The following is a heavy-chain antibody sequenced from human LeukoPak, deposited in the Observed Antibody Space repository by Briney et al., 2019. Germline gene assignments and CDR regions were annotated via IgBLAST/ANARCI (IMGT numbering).Heavy chain of an antibody. CDR2: MNPGSGDT. V-gene: IGHV1-8*02. D-gene: IGHD3-3*01. Sequence: ASVKVSCKTSGFTFTTHDINWVRQATGKGLEWMGWMNPGSGDTGYEQRFQGRVTMTRDTSISTAYMELSSLTSEDAAVYYCAKGDPITIFGAVPFDYWGQGTLVTVSS. J-gene: IGHJ4*02. CDR1: GFTFTTHD. CDR3: AKGDPITIFGAVPFDY.